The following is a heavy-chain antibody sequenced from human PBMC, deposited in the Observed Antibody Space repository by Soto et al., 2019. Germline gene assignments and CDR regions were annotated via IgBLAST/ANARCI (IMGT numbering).Heavy chain of an antibody. V-gene: IGHV3-7*03. CDR2: INQDGTEK. J-gene: IGHJ4*02. CDR3: ATSPGIAVSGGVDF. D-gene: IGHD6-19*01. Sequence: GGSLRLSCEASGFIFSDYWITWVRQVPEKGLEWVANINQDGTEKYYVGSVRGRFTISRDNAKNSVFLQMNSLRAEDTAVYYCATSPGIAVSGGVDFWGEGTLVTVSS. CDR1: GFIFSDYW.